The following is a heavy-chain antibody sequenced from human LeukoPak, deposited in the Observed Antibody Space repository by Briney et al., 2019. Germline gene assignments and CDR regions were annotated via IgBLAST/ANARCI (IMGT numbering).Heavy chain of an antibody. CDR1: GGSISSYY. Sequence: SETLFLTCTVPGGSISSYYWSWIRQPPGKGLEWIGYIYYSGSTNYNPSLKSRVTISVDTSKNQFSLKLSSVTAADTAVYYCARDSSGYYSFFDYWGQGTLVTVSS. V-gene: IGHV4-59*01. J-gene: IGHJ4*02. CDR3: ARDSSGYYSFFDY. CDR2: IYYSGST. D-gene: IGHD3-22*01.